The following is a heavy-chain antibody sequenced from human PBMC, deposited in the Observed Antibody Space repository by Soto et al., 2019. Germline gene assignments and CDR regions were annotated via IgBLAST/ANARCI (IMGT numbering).Heavy chain of an antibody. CDR2: ISGSGGST. CDR1: GFTFSSCA. D-gene: IGHD3-3*01. Sequence: LGLCCAACGFTFSSCAMSWVRQAQGKGLEWVSAISGSGGSTYYADSVKGRFTISRDNSKNTLYLQMNSLRAEDTAVYYCAKGNYDFWSDSDVYYYYGMDVWGQGTTVTVSS. J-gene: IGHJ6*02. CDR3: AKGNYDFWSDSDVYYYYGMDV. V-gene: IGHV3-23*01.